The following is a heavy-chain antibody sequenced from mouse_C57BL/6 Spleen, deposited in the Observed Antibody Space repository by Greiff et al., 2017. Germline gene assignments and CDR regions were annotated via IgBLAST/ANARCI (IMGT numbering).Heavy chain of an antibody. Sequence: VQLQQSGAELVRPGASVKLSCTASGFNIKDDYMHWVKQRPEQGLEWIGWIDPENGDTEYASKFQGKATITADTSSNTAYLQLSSLTSEDTAVYYCTTGYSNDAAYWGQGTLVTVSA. J-gene: IGHJ3*01. V-gene: IGHV14-4*01. CDR3: TTGYSNDAAY. D-gene: IGHD2-12*01. CDR1: GFNIKDDY. CDR2: IDPENGDT.